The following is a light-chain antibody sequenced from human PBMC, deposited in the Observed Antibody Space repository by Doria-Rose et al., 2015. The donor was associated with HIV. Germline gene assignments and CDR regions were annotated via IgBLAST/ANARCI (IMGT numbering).Light chain of an antibody. J-gene: IGKJ2*01. CDR3: QQYNNWPQT. CDR2: GAS. V-gene: IGKV3-15*01. CDR1: QSVSFK. Sequence: ATLSCRASQSVSFKLAWYQQKPGQAPRLLIFGASTRATGIPARFSGSGSGTEFTLTISSMQSEDFAFYYCQQYNNWPQTFGQGTKLDIK.